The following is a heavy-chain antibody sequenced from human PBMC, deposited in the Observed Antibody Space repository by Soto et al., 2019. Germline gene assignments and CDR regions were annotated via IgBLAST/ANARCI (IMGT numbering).Heavy chain of an antibody. CDR2: IIPILGIA. CDR1: GGTFSSYT. D-gene: IGHD3-10*01. CDR3: ARASAGERITMVRGAVSYYMDV. V-gene: IGHV1-69*02. Sequence: GASVKVSCKASGGTFSSYTISWVRQAPGQGLEWMGRIIPILGIANYAQKFQGRVTITADKSTSTAYMELSSLRSEDTAVYYCARASAGERITMVRGAVSYYMDVWGKGTTVTVSS. J-gene: IGHJ6*03.